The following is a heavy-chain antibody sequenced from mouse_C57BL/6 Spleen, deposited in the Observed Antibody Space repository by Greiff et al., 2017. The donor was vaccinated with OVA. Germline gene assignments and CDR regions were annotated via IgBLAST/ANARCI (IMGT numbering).Heavy chain of an antibody. CDR2: IRSKSSNYAT. D-gene: IGHD1-1*01. V-gene: IGHV10-3*01. CDR3: VGGGGGSSYRDFDY. Sequence: DVMLVESGGGLVQPKGSLKLSCAASGFTFNTYAMHWVRQAPGKGLEWVARIRSKSSNYATYFADSVKDRFTITRDDSQSMLYLQMNNLKTEDTAMYYCVGGGGGSSYRDFDYWGQGTTLTVSS. J-gene: IGHJ2*01. CDR1: GFTFNTYA.